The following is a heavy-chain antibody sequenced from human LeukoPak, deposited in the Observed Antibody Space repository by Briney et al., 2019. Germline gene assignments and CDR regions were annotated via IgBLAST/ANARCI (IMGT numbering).Heavy chain of an antibody. Sequence: PGGSLRLSCTASGFTFSSYEMNWVRQAPGKGLEWVSYINCRGSTIYYADSVKGRFTISRDNAKNSLYLQMNSLRAEDTAVYYCARDNYGSGSYYLKPDAFDVWGQGTMVTVSS. D-gene: IGHD3-10*01. CDR3: ARDNYGSGSYYLKPDAFDV. CDR1: GFTFSSYE. CDR2: INCRGSTI. J-gene: IGHJ3*01. V-gene: IGHV3-48*03.